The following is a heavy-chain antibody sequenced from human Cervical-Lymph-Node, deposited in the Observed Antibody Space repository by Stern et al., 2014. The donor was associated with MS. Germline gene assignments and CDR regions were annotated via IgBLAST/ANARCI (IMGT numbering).Heavy chain of an antibody. CDR2: LHYRGSR. V-gene: IGHV4-39*01. CDR1: GGSVSNTSYF. Sequence: QVQLQESGPGQVQPSATLSLTCTVSGGSVSNTSYFWGWIRQPPGKGLEWIGSLHYRGSRNFNPSLKSRVTISVDTSKNQFSLKVTSVTAADSAMYYCAKSFYRDHSPFYYGMDVWGQGTTVTVSS. CDR3: AKSFYRDHSPFYYGMDV. D-gene: IGHD2/OR15-2a*01. J-gene: IGHJ6*02.